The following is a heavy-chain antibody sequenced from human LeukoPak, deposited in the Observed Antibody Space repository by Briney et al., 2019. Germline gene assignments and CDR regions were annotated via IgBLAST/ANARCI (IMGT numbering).Heavy chain of an antibody. CDR2: INHSGST. J-gene: IGHJ2*01. CDR1: GASFSGYY. V-gene: IGHV4-34*01. CDR3: ARRLDI. Sequence: SETLSLTCGVYGASFSGYYWSWIRQPPGKGLEWIGEINHSGSTNYNPTLKSRVTISVDTPKNQFPLKLSSVTAADTAVYYCARRLDIWGRGTLVTVSS.